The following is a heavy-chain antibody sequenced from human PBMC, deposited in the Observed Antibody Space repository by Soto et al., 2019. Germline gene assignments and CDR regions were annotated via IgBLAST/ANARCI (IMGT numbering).Heavy chain of an antibody. J-gene: IGHJ3*02. V-gene: IGHV4-31*03. CDR1: GGSFSSGSYS. CDR2: SYDSGST. D-gene: IGHD3-10*01. CDR3: TRGPIGRVSDI. Sequence: QVQLQESGPGLVKPSQTLSLTCTVSGGSFSSGSYSWSWIRQLPGGGLEWMGYSYDSGSTFYRPSLKSRVNILMDRSKNQFSLELNSVTAADTAVYYCTRGPIGRVSDIWGQGTVVTVSS.